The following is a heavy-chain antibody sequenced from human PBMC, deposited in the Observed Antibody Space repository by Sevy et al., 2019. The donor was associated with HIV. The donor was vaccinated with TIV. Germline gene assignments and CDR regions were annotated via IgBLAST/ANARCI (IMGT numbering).Heavy chain of an antibody. J-gene: IGHJ6*02. CDR3: AAGRITMVRGVMIDGYYGMDV. CDR1: GYTFTGYY. V-gene: IGHV1-2*02. CDR2: INPNSGGT. Sequence: ASVKVSCKASGYTFTGYYMHWVRQATGQGLEWMGWINPNSGGTNYAQKFQGRVTMTRDTSISTAYMELSRLRSDDTAVYYCAAGRITMVRGVMIDGYYGMDVWGQGTTVTVSS. D-gene: IGHD3-10*01.